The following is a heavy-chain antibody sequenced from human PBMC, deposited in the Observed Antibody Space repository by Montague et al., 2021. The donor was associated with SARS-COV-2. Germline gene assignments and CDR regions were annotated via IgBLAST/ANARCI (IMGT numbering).Heavy chain of an antibody. J-gene: IGHJ4*02. CDR1: GFPFRSYW. CDR2: IRPDGTST. CDR3: VRPLWFGESDYYFES. V-gene: IGHV3-74*01. D-gene: IGHD3-10*01. Sequence: SRRLSFAASGFPFRSYWMHWVRQVPGRGLVWVSRIRPDGTSTHYAASVKGRFIISRDNAKNTLSLEMTNLRVDDTAIYFCVRPLWFGESDYYFESWGQGTLVSVSS.